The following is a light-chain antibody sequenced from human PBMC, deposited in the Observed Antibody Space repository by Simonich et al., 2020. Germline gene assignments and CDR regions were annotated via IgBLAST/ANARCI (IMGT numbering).Light chain of an antibody. CDR1: QSVLYSSNNKNY. CDR3: QQYYSTPQT. Sequence: DIVMTQSPDSMAVSLGERATINCKSSQSVLYSSNNKNYLAWYQQKPGQPPKLLIYWAPTRESGVPDRCSGSGSGTDFTLTISSLQAEDVAVYYCQQYYSTPQTFGQGTKVEIK. CDR2: WAP. V-gene: IGKV4-1*01. J-gene: IGKJ1*01.